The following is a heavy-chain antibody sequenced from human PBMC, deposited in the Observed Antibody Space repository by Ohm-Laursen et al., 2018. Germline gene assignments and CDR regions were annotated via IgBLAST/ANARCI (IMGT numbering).Heavy chain of an antibody. D-gene: IGHD3-10*01. CDR2: ISRNSGSI. J-gene: IGHJ6*02. CDR1: GFTYDDHA. V-gene: IGHV3-9*01. CDR3: AKDSSGGYYGMHV. Sequence: SLRLSCAASGFTYDDHAIRWVQQAPGKGLEWVSGISRNSGSIGYADSVKGRFTISRDNAKNSLYLQMNSLRAEDTALYYCAKDSSGGYYGMHVWGQGTTVTVSS.